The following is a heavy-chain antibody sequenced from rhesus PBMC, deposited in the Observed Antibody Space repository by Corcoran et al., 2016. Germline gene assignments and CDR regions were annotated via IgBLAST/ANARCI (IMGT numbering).Heavy chain of an antibody. J-gene: IGHJ6*01. CDR3: TRATGTYGLDS. D-gene: IGHD1-26*01. V-gene: IGHV1-1*01. CDR2: ISPYNGNK. CDR1: GYTFTSYS. Sequence: QVQLVQSGAEIKQPGASVKLSGKASGYTFTSYSMHRVGQAPGQGLEWIGLISPYNGNKAYDQNFQGRVTITTNTSTSTGYMELSSLRSEDTAVYYCTRATGTYGLDSWGQGVVVTVSS.